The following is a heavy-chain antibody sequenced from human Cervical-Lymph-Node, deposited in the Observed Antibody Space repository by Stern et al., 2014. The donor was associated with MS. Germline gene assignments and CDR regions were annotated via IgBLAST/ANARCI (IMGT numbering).Heavy chain of an antibody. CDR3: ARDLGVGATVS. V-gene: IGHV1-69*06. CDR1: GGTFSTSG. CDR2: IIPIRGTT. J-gene: IGHJ5*02. Sequence: VQLVESGAEVKKPGSSVKVSCKASGGTFSTSGISWVRQAPGAGLEWMGGIIPIRGTTNYARKFQGRLTITADKSTSTAYMALRSDDTAVYYCARDLGVGATVSWGEGTVVTVSS. D-gene: IGHD1-26*01.